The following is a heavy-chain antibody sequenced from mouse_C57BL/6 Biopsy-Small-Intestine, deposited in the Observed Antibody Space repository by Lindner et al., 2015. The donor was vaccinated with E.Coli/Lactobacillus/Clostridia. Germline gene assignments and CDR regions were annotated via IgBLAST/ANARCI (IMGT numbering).Heavy chain of an antibody. V-gene: IGHV1-22*01. CDR2: INPNNGGT. CDR1: GYTFTDYN. D-gene: IGHD2-4*01. Sequence: VQLQESGPELVKPGASVKMSCKASGYTFTDYNMHWVKQSHGKSLEWIGYINPNNGGTSYNQKFKGKATLTVKKSSSAAYMELRSLTSEDSAVYYCARRKDYDEAWFAYWGQGTLVTVSA. J-gene: IGHJ3*01. CDR3: ARRKDYDEAWFAY.